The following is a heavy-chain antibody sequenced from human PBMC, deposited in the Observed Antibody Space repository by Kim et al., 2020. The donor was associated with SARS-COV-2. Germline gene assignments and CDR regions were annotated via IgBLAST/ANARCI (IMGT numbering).Heavy chain of an antibody. Sequence: GGSLRLSCAASGLAFSSYEMNWVRQVPGKGLEWVSYISSSSSTIYSVHSVKRRFTISRHNANNSLYLQMKGLRAEATPVYYCSTENGGNSAVAYSMDF. J-gene: IGHJ6*03. V-gene: IGHV3-48*03. D-gene: IGHD2-21*01. CDR1: GLAFSSYE. CDR2: ISSSSSTI. CDR3: STENGGNSAVAYSMDF.